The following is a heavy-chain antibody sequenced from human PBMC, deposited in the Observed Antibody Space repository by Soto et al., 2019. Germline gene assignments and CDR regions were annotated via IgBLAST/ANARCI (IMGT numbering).Heavy chain of an antibody. J-gene: IGHJ5*02. Sequence: QLQLQESGSGLVKPSQTLSLTCAVSGGSISSGGYSWSWIRQPPVKGLEWIGYIYHSGSTYYNQSLKSRVTISVDRCKNQFSLKLSSVTAADTAVYYCVRQQAPNWFDPLGQGTLVIVSS. CDR2: IYHSGST. CDR3: VRQQAPNWFDP. D-gene: IGHD6-13*01. V-gene: IGHV4-30-2*01. CDR1: GGSISSGGYS.